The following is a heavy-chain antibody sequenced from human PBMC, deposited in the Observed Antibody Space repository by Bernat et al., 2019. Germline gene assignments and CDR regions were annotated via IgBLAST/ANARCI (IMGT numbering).Heavy chain of an antibody. J-gene: IGHJ6*02. D-gene: IGHD3-10*01. CDR3: ASGVSYYYGSGSYYYYGMDV. V-gene: IGHV4-61*02. CDR2: IYTSGST. CDR1: GGSISSSSYY. Sequence: QLQLQESGPGLVKPSETLSLTCTVSGGSISSSSYYWGWIRQPAGKGLEWIGRIYTSGSTNYNPSLKSRVTISVDTSKNQFSLKLSSVTAADTAVYYCASGVSYYYGSGSYYYYGMDVWGQGTTVTVSS.